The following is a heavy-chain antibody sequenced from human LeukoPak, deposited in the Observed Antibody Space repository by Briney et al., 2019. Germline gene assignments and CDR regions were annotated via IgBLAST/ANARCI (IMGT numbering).Heavy chain of an antibody. Sequence: GRSLRLSCAASGFTFSSYAMHWVRKAPGKGLEWVAVITYDGSNKYYADSVKGRFTISRDNSKNTLYLQMNSLRAEDTAVYYCARDSLAYSSSWYPVDYWGQGTLVTVSS. CDR3: ARDSLAYSSSWYPVDY. CDR2: ITYDGSNK. V-gene: IGHV3-30-3*01. CDR1: GFTFSSYA. D-gene: IGHD6-13*01. J-gene: IGHJ4*02.